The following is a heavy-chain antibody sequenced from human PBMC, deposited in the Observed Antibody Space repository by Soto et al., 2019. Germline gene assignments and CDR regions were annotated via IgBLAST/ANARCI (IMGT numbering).Heavy chain of an antibody. J-gene: IGHJ6*02. D-gene: IGHD2-2*01. V-gene: IGHV3-33*01. CDR3: ARQDCSTTNCYGRQDYYGLDV. CDR1: GFTFSGYG. CDR2: IWDDGSNT. Sequence: QVQLVESGGGVVQPGKSLRLSCATSGFTFSGYGMHWVRQAPGKGLERVSFIWDDGSNTYYADSVKGRFTITRDNSKHTLYLQMNSLRAEDTAVYYCARQDCSTTNCYGRQDYYGLDVWGQGTTVTVSS.